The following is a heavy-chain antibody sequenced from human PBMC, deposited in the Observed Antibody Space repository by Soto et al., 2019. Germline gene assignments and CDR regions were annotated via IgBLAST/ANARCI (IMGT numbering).Heavy chain of an antibody. CDR3: ARAGITGRFIHYYYYYGMDV. J-gene: IGHJ6*02. D-gene: IGHD1-20*01. V-gene: IGHV4-59*01. Sequence: SETLSLTCTVSGGSISSYYWSWIRQPPGKGLEWIGYIYYSGSTNYNPSLKSRVTISVDTSKNQFSLKLSSVTAADTAVYYCARAGITGRFIHYYYYYGMDVWGQGTTVTVSS. CDR2: IYYSGST. CDR1: GGSISSYY.